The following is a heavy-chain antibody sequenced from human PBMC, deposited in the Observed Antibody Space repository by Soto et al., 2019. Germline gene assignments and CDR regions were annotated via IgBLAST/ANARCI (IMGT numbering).Heavy chain of an antibody. CDR3: AKIRNYCTSTTCPTCYYPMYX. J-gene: IGHJ6*02. V-gene: IGHV3-30*18. Sequence: PGGSLRLSCAASGFTFASCGMHWVRQAPGKGLEWVSFISYDGSNKYYAYSVKGRFTISRDNSNNTLYLDMTSLRGEDTAVYYCAKIRNYCTSTTCPTCYYPMYXWGQGTTFTVS. CDR1: GFTFASCG. D-gene: IGHD2-2*01. CDR2: ISYDGSNK.